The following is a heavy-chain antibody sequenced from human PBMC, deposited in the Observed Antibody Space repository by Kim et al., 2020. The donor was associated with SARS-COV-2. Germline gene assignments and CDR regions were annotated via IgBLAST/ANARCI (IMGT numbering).Heavy chain of an antibody. CDR1: GYSFTSYW. V-gene: IGHV5-51*01. CDR2: IYPGDSDT. Sequence: GESLKISCKGSGYSFTSYWIGWVRQMPGKGLEWMGIIYPGDSDTRYSPSFQGQVTISADKSISTAYLQWSSLKASDTAMYYCARHVRYYDSSGYADYWGQGTLVTVSS. D-gene: IGHD3-22*01. J-gene: IGHJ4*02. CDR3: ARHVRYYDSSGYADY.